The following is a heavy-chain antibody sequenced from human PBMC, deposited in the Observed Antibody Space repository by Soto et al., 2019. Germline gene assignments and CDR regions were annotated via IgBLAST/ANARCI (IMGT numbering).Heavy chain of an antibody. Sequence: GGSLRLSCAASGFTFSSYAMTWVRQAPGKGLEWVSSIRGSGSSTYYADSVKGRFTISRDNSKNTLYLEMNSLRAEDTAVYFCAKGVAVAGTYHYYGMDVWGQGTTVTVSS. CDR2: IRGSGSST. D-gene: IGHD6-13*01. CDR1: GFTFSSYA. V-gene: IGHV3-23*01. J-gene: IGHJ6*02. CDR3: AKGVAVAGTYHYYGMDV.